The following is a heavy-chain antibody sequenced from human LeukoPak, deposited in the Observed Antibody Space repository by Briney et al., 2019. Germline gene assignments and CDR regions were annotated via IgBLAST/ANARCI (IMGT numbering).Heavy chain of an antibody. CDR3: ARDRLYQSDAFDI. CDR1: GFTFSDYY. CDR2: ISSSGSTI. Sequence: GGSLRLSCAASGFTFSDYYMSWIRQAPGKGLEWVSYISSSGSTIYYADSVKGRFTISRDNAKNSPYLQMNSLRAEDTAVYYCARDRLYQSDAFDIWGQGTMVTVSS. J-gene: IGHJ3*02. V-gene: IGHV3-11*01. D-gene: IGHD2-15*01.